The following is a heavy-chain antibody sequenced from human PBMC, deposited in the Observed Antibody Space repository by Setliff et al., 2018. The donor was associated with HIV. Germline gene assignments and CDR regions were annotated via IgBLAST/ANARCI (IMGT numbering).Heavy chain of an antibody. CDR3: ARDRIEFVAEDPHDVFDI. Sequence: SETLSLTCSVSGHSISGYYWSWIRQPAGRGLEWIGRIHTSGNTNYNPSLRGRVTMSVDMSKTQFSLKLTSVSAADTAVYYCARDRIEFVAEDPHDVFDIWGRGTLVTV. CDR2: IHTSGNT. V-gene: IGHV4-4*07. J-gene: IGHJ3*02. D-gene: IGHD5-12*01. CDR1: GHSISGYY.